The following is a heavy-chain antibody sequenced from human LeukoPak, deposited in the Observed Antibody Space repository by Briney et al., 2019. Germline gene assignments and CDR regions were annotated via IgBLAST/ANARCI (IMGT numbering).Heavy chain of an antibody. CDR1: GGTFSSYA. Sequence: ASVKVSCKASGGTFSSYAISWVRQAPGQGLEWMGGIIPIFGTANYAQKFQGRVTITADESTSTAYMELSSLKSEDTAVYYCARGKVGAPVDYWGQGTLVTVSS. CDR3: ARGKVGAPVDY. V-gene: IGHV1-69*13. J-gene: IGHJ4*02. CDR2: IIPIFGTA. D-gene: IGHD1-26*01.